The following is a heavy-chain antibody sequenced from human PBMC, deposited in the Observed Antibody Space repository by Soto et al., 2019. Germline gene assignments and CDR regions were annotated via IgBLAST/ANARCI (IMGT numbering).Heavy chain of an antibody. V-gene: IGHV3-23*01. Sequence: GGSLRLSCAASGFTVSSYAMSWVRQAPGKGLEWVSAISGSGGSTYYADSVKGRFTISRDNSKNTLYLQMNSLRAEDTAVYYCAKVDRGPHYGMDVWGQGTTVTVSS. CDR2: ISGSGGST. CDR3: AKVDRGPHYGMDV. CDR1: GFTVSSYA. J-gene: IGHJ6*02. D-gene: IGHD3-22*01.